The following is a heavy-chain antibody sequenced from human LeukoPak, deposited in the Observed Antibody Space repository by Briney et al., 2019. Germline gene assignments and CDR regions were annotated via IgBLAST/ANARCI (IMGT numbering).Heavy chain of an antibody. CDR3: ARRNYASAFDI. D-gene: IGHD1-7*01. J-gene: IGHJ3*02. CDR1: GITFSSYA. Sequence: GGSLRLSCAASGITFSSYAMTWVRRAPGKGLEWVSFISNSGGSTYYADSVKGRFTISRDNSKNTLYLQMNSLRAEDTAVYYCARRNYASAFDIWGQGTMVTVSS. V-gene: IGHV3-23*01. CDR2: ISNSGGST.